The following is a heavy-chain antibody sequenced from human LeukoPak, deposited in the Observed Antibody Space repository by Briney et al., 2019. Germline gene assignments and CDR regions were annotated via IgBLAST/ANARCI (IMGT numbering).Heavy chain of an antibody. CDR3: AKNRATSMAFYDH. V-gene: IGHV3-23*01. Sequence: GGSLRLYSVASGFTFSNFPMTWVGRAQGKGLEWVSAISDNGVYIFYGDSGKGRLTTSRDNSRTTLYLQMNHLRAEDTALYYCAKNRATSMAFYDHWGQGIQVTVSS. D-gene: IGHD5-24*01. CDR2: ISDNGVYI. J-gene: IGHJ4*02. CDR1: GFTFSNFP.